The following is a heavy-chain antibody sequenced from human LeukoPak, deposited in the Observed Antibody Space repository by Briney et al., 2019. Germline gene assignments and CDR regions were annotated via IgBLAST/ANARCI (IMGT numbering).Heavy chain of an antibody. Sequence: GSLRLSCAASGFTFSSYWMSWVRQVPGKGLEWVANIKQDGSEKYYVDSVKGRFTISRDNAKNSLYLQMNSLRAEDTAVYYCARGGVWLRGNWFDPWGQGTLVTVSS. CDR1: GFTFSSYW. J-gene: IGHJ5*02. CDR2: IKQDGSEK. V-gene: IGHV3-7*01. CDR3: ARGGVWLRGNWFDP. D-gene: IGHD3-10*01.